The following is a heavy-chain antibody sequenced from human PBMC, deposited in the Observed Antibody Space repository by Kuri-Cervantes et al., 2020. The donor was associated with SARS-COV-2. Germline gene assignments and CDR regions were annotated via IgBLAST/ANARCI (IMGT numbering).Heavy chain of an antibody. CDR2: IYSCGST. J-gene: IGHJ4*02. V-gene: IGHV3-53*01. CDR1: GFTVSSNY. Sequence: GGSLRLSCAASGFTVSSNYMSWVRQAPGKGLEWVSVIYSCGSTYYADSVKGRFTISRDNSKNTLYLQMNSLRAEDTAVYYCAKAPGVDQLLSLWGQGTLVTVSS. D-gene: IGHD2-2*01. CDR3: AKAPGVDQLLSL.